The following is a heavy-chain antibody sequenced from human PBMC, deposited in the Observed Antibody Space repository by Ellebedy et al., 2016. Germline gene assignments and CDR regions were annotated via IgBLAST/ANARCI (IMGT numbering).Heavy chain of an antibody. J-gene: IGHJ4*02. CDR2: ISSSGRTT. Sequence: GESLKISCTASGFTFSSYAMDWVHQAPGKGLEWVSTISSSGRTTFDADSVKGRFTISRDNAKNTLYLQMNSLRAEDTAVYYCARNNYYDSRGYWSAGDSWGQGTLVTVSS. CDR3: ARNNYYDSRGYWSAGDS. CDR1: GFTFSSYA. V-gene: IGHV3-23*01. D-gene: IGHD3-22*01.